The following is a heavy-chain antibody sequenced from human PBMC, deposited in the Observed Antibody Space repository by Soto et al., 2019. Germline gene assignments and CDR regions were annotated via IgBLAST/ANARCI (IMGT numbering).Heavy chain of an antibody. CDR2: INHSGST. Sequence: SETLSLTCAVYGGSFSGYYWSWIRQPPGKGLEWIGEINHSGSTNYNPSLKSRVTISVDTSKNQFSLKLSSVTAADTALYYCARGLVVVVVAATDWFDPWGQGTLVTVS. CDR3: ARGLVVVVVAATDWFDP. J-gene: IGHJ5*02. D-gene: IGHD2-15*01. V-gene: IGHV4-34*01. CDR1: GGSFSGYY.